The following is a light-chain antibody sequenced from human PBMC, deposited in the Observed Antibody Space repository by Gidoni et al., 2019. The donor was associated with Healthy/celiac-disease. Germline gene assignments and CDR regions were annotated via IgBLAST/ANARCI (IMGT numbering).Light chain of an antibody. CDR1: KLGDKY. CDR3: QAWDSSTVV. CDR2: QDS. V-gene: IGLV3-1*01. Sequence: SYALTQPPSVFVSPGQTASITCPGDKLGDKYACWYQQKPGQSPVLVIYQDSKRPSGIPVRFSGSNYGNTATLTISGTQAMDEADYYCQAWDSSTVVFGGGTKLTVL. J-gene: IGLJ2*01.